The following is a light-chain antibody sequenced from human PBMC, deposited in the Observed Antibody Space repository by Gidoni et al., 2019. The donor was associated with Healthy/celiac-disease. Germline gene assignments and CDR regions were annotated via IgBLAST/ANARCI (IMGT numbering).Light chain of an antibody. CDR1: SLRSYY. Sequence: SSELTQDPAVSVALGQTVRITCQGDSLRSYYASWYQQKPGQASVIVIYGKNNRPSGIPDRFSGCSSGNTASLTITGAQAEDEADYYCNSRDSSGNHLYFFGTGTKVT. V-gene: IGLV3-19*01. CDR3: NSRDSSGNHLYF. J-gene: IGLJ1*01. CDR2: GKN.